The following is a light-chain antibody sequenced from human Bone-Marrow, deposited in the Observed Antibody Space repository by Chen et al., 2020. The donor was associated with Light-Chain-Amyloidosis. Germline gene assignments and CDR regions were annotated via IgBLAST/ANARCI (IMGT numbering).Light chain of an antibody. Sequence: SYVLTQPSSVSVAPGQTATIACGGNNIGSTSVHWYQQTPGQAPLLVVHDDSDRPSGIPERLSGSNSGNTANLTISRVEAGDEADYYCQVWDRSSDRPVFGGGTKLTVL. CDR2: DDS. CDR3: QVWDRSSDRPV. J-gene: IGLJ3*02. CDR1: NIGSTS. V-gene: IGLV3-21*02.